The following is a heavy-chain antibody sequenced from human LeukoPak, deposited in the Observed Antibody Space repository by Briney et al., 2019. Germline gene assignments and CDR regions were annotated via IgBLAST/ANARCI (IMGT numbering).Heavy chain of an antibody. CDR2: INPKSGAT. J-gene: IGHJ6*02. V-gene: IGHV1-2*02. CDR1: GYTFTGYY. Sequence: SVKVSFMASGYTFTGYYMHWGRPAPGQDLEWMGWINPKSGATTYAQKFQDRVTLTRDTSINTAYMDLSGLTTDDTAVFYCAKGATEGYYYYYGLDVWGQGTTVTVSS. CDR3: AKGATEGYYYYYGLDV.